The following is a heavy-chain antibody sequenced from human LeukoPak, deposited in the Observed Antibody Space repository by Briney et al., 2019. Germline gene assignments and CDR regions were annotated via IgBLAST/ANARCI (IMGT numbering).Heavy chain of an antibody. Sequence: PSETLSLTCTVSGGSISTYYWNWIRQPPGKGLEWIGYVYYSGSTNYNPSLKSRVTISLDTSKNQFSLKLSSVTAADTAVYYCAVIAVAGHFDYWGQGTLVTVSS. J-gene: IGHJ4*02. V-gene: IGHV4-59*08. CDR3: AVIAVAGHFDY. D-gene: IGHD6-19*01. CDR2: VYYSGST. CDR1: GGSISTYY.